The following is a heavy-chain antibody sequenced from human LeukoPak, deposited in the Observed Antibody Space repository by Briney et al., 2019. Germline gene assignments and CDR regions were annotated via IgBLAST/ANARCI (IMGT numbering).Heavy chain of an antibody. CDR2: IGTSTSYI. D-gene: IGHD3-10*02. Sequence: GGSLRLSCAASGFTFSTYIMNWVRQTPGKGLEWVSSIGTSTSYIYYADSVKGLFTISRDNAKNSLYLQMNSLRAEDTAVYYCAGLGITMIGGVWGKGTTVTISS. V-gene: IGHV3-21*01. J-gene: IGHJ6*04. CDR3: AGLGITMIGGV. CDR1: GFTFSTYI.